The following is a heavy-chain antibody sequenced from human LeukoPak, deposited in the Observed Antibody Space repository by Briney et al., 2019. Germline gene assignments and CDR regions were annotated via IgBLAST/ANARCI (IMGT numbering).Heavy chain of an antibody. V-gene: IGHV3-33*01. J-gene: IGHJ6*02. CDR1: GFTFSSYG. Sequence: GGSLRLSCAASGFTFSSYGMHWVRQAPGKGLEWVAVIWYDGSNKYYADSVKGRFTISRDNSKNTLYLQMNSLRAEDTAVYYCARREQWLTPSLYGMDVWGQGTTVTVSS. CDR3: ARREQWLTPSLYGMDV. D-gene: IGHD6-19*01. CDR2: IWYDGSNK.